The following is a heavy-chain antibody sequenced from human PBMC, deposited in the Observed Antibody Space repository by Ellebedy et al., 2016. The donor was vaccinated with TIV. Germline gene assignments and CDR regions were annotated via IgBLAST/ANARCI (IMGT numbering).Heavy chain of an antibody. D-gene: IGHD4-17*01. Sequence: PGGSLRLSCAASGFSFRSYWMSWVRQALGKGLEWVANIRGDSVKYYVDSVKGRFAISRDNSDNSLYLQMDNLRVDGTAVYFCARRGSYGDYAVQVNPWFDPWGQGTLVTVSS. V-gene: IGHV3-7*01. CDR3: ARRGSYGDYAVQVNPWFDP. J-gene: IGHJ5*02. CDR1: GFSFRSYW. CDR2: IRGDSVK.